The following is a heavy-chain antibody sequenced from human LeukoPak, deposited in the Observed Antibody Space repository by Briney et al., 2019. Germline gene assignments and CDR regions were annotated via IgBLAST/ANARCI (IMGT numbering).Heavy chain of an antibody. CDR3: ARGYDFWSGYYSLSHYYCYMDV. CDR2: INHSGST. V-gene: IGHV4-34*01. J-gene: IGHJ6*03. CDR1: GGSFSGYY. Sequence: SETLSLTCAVYGGSFSGYYWSWIRQPPGKGLEWIGEINHSGSTNYNPSLKSRVTISVDTSKNQFSLKLSSVTAADTAVYYCARGYDFWSGYYSLSHYYCYMDVWGKGTTVTVSS. D-gene: IGHD3-3*01.